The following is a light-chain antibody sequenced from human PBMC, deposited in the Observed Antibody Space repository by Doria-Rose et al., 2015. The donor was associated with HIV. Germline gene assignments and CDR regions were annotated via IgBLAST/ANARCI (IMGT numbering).Light chain of an antibody. V-gene: IGKV1-39*01. CDR1: ETISNH. CDR2: AAA. Sequence: DIQMTQSPSSLSASVGDTVIITCRASETISNHLNWYHQQTGAAPYLLIYAAASLQSGVSSRFSGSGSGTDFTLTISNLQPEDFGIYYCQPSYTTVPITFGRGTRL. J-gene: IGKJ5*01. CDR3: QPSYTTVPIT.